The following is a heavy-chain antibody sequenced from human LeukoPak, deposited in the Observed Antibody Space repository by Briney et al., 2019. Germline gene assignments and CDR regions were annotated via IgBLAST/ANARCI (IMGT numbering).Heavy chain of an antibody. D-gene: IGHD3/OR15-3a*01. CDR1: GGSISSNTYY. Sequence: PSETLSLTCTVSGGSISSNTYYWSWIRQPPGKGLEWIGSIYYSGNTYYNASLKSRVTISIDTSKNQFSLKLTSVTAADTAVYYCARQTGSGLFTLPGGQGTLVTVSS. J-gene: IGHJ4*02. V-gene: IGHV4-39*01. CDR3: ARQTGSGLFTLP. CDR2: IYYSGNT.